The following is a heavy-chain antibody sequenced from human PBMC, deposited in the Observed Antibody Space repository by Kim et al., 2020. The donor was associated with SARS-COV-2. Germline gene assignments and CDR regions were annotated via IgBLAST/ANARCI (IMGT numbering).Heavy chain of an antibody. CDR3: ARERGCDYKDSDSFYGLAV. CDR1: GFIFSSYS. D-gene: IGHD4-17*01. J-gene: IGHJ6*02. CDR2: ISSSSHDI. V-gene: IGHV3-48*02. Sequence: GGSLRLSCSASGFIFSSYSMNWVRQAPGKGLEWVAYISSSSHDIQSADSVKGRFNVSRDNAKSLVYLQMNSLRDEDTAVYYCARERGCDYKDSDSFYGLAVWGQGTTVTVSS.